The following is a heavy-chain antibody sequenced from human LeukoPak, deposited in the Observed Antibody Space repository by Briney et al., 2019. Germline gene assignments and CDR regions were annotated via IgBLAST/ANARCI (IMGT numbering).Heavy chain of an antibody. D-gene: IGHD1-14*01. V-gene: IGHV3-48*03. CDR1: GFTFSSYE. J-gene: IGHJ4*02. CDR2: ISSSGSIM. CDR3: AKPARTDYADY. Sequence: PGGSLRLSCAASGFTFSSYEMNWVRQAPGKGLEWVSYISSSGSIMYYADSVKGRFTISRDNSKNTLYLQMNSLRAEDTAVYYCAKPARTDYADYWGQGTLVTVSS.